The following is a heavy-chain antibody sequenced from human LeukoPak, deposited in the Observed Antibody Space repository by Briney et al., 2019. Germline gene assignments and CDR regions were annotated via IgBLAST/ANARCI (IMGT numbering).Heavy chain of an antibody. V-gene: IGHV3-23*01. CDR3: AKDGPYYDYVWGSPHYFDY. CDR1: GFTFSSYA. D-gene: IGHD3-16*01. CDR2: ISGSGGST. J-gene: IGHJ4*02. Sequence: GGSLRLSCAASGFTFSSYAMSWVRQAPGKGLEWVSAISGSGGSTYYADSVKGRFTISRDNSKNTLYLQMNSLRAEDTAVYYCAKDGPYYDYVWGSPHYFDYWGQGTLVTVSS.